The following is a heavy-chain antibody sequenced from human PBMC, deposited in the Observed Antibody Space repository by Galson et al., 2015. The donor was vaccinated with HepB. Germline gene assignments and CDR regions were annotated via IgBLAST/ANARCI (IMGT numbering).Heavy chain of an antibody. J-gene: IGHJ3*02. V-gene: IGHV1-2*04. D-gene: IGHD3-3*01. CDR3: AREEVSHYDFWSGYRPGGFDI. Sequence: SVKVSCKASGYTFTGYYMHWVRQAPGQGLEWMGWINPNSGGTNYAQKFQGWVTMTRDTSISTAYMELSRLRSDDTAVYYCAREEVSHYDFWSGYRPGGFDIWGQGTMVTVSS. CDR2: INPNSGGT. CDR1: GYTFTGYY.